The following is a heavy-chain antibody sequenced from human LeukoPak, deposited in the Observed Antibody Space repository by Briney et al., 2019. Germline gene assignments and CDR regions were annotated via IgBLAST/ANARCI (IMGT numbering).Heavy chain of an antibody. D-gene: IGHD2-2*01. V-gene: IGHV4-4*07. CDR3: ARDRRGTYRSYQLLSSYFDY. Sequence: SETLSLTCTVSGGSISSYNWSWIRQPAGKGLEWVARICTSGSSKYNPSPKRRVTISLDTCKNQFSLKLSSVTAADTGVYYCARDRRGTYRSYQLLSSYFDYWGQGTLVTVSS. CDR1: GGSISSYN. CDR2: ICTSGSS. J-gene: IGHJ4*02.